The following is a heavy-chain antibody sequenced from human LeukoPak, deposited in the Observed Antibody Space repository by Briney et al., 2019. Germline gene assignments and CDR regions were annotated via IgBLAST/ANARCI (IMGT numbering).Heavy chain of an antibody. D-gene: IGHD2-2*02. CDR1: GFTFSSYG. Sequence: QPGRSLRLSCAASGFTFSSYGMHWVRQAPGKGLEWVAFIRYDGSNKYYADSVKGRFTISRDNSKNTLYLQMNSLRAEDTAVYYCAKDGPSPDIVVVPAAIRGYYYMDVWGKGTTVTVSS. V-gene: IGHV3-30*02. CDR2: IRYDGSNK. J-gene: IGHJ6*03. CDR3: AKDGPSPDIVVVPAAIRGYYYMDV.